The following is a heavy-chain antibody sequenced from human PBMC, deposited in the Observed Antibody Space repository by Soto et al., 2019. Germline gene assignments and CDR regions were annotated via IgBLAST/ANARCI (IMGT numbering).Heavy chain of an antibody. CDR2: MNPNSGNT. CDR1: GYTFTSYD. D-gene: IGHD3-10*01. J-gene: IGHJ5*02. V-gene: IGHV1-8*01. CDR3: ARSGSGSYYWDRFDP. Sequence: QVQLVQSGAGVKTPGASVKVSCKASGYTFTSYDINWVRQAIGQGLAWMGWMNPNSGNTGYSQKFQGRVTMTRNTSISTAEMELSSLNSEDTAVYYCARSGSGSYYWDRFDPWVQGSLVPVSS.